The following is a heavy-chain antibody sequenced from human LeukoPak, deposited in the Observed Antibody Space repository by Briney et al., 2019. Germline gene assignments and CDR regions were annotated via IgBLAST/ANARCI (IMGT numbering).Heavy chain of an antibody. CDR1: RFTFSSYS. J-gene: IGHJ4*02. V-gene: IGHV3-48*02. D-gene: IGHD4-17*01. CDR2: ISNGGSTI. Sequence: GGSLRLSCAASRFTFSSYSLNWVRQAPGKGLEWVSYISNGGSTIYYADSVKGRFTISRDNARNSLYLQMDSLRDEDTAVYYCARDGYGDYLFDYWGQGTLVTVSS. CDR3: ARDGYGDYLFDY.